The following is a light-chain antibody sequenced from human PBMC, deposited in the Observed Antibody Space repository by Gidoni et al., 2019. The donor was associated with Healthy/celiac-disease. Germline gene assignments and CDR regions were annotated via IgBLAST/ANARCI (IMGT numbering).Light chain of an antibody. V-gene: IGKV3-20*01. Sequence: EIVLTQSPGTLSLSPGERATLSCRASQSDSSSYLAWYQQKPGQAPRLLIYGASSRATGIPDRCSGSGSGTDFTLTISRLEPEDFAVYYCQQYGSSPYTFGQGTKLEIK. CDR3: QQYGSSPYT. J-gene: IGKJ2*01. CDR1: QSDSSSY. CDR2: GAS.